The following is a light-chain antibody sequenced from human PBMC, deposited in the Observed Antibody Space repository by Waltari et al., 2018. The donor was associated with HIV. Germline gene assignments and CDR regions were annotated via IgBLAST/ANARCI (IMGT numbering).Light chain of an antibody. J-gene: IGKJ2*02. CDR2: GAS. CDR3: QHYGSSPPCT. CDR1: QSVNSNY. V-gene: IGKV3-20*01. Sequence: IVLTRSPGTLSLSPGERATLSCRASQSVNSNYLASYQHKPGHAPRLLIYGASSRATGIPYRFRGSGSGTGFTLTINRLEPDDFAVYYCQHYGSSPPCTFGQGTKLEI.